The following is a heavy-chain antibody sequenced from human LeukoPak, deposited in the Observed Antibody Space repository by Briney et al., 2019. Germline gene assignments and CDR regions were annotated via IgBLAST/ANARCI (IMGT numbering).Heavy chain of an antibody. V-gene: IGHV5-51*01. CDR2: IYPGDSET. J-gene: IGHJ4*02. CDR1: GSNFPTYW. Sequence: PGESLQISCKGSGSNFPTYWIGWVRQLPGKGLEWMGIIYPGDSETRYSPSFQGQVTISADKSISTAYLQWSRLKASDTAMYYCARKSRADYWGQGTLVTVSS. CDR3: ARKSRADY.